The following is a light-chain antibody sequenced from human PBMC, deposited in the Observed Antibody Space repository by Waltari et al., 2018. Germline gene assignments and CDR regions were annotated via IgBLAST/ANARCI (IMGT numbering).Light chain of an antibody. CDR3: QQHYGAPLT. Sequence: DIVMTQSPDSLAVSLGERAILNCKSSQSVLSNSDNKNYLSWHQQRPGQPPKRLISWASSRESGVPDRFSGSGSGTDFTLTISSLQAEDVAVYFCQQHYGAPLTFGQGTKVEIK. CDR2: WAS. J-gene: IGKJ1*01. CDR1: QSVLSNSDNKNY. V-gene: IGKV4-1*01.